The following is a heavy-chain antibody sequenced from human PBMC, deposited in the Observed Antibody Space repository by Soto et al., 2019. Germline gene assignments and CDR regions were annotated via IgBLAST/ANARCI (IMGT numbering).Heavy chain of an antibody. CDR3: ATYYYDSSGYDVFDI. CDR2: INPNSGGT. D-gene: IGHD3-22*01. CDR1: GYTFTGYY. J-gene: IGHJ3*02. V-gene: IGHV1-2*02. Sequence: ASVKVSCKASGYTFTGYYMHWVRQAPGQGLEWMGWINPNSGGTNYAQKFQGRVTMTRDTSISTAYMELSRLRSDDTAVYYCATYYYDSSGYDVFDIWGQGTMVIVSS.